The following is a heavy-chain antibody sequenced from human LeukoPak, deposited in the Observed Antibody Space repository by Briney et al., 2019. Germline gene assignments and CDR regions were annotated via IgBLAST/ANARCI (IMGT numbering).Heavy chain of an antibody. CDR1: GYTFTSYY. V-gene: IGHV1-2*02. CDR3: TRGGSASYSPYQSVFDI. D-gene: IGHD2-15*01. CDR2: INPNTGGT. Sequence: ASVKVSCKASGYTFTSYYMHWVRQAPGQGFEWMGWINPNTGGTNFAQKFQGRVTLIRDTSIKTAYMDLTKLRPDDTALYYCTRGGSASYSPYQSVFDIWGQGTLVTVSS. J-gene: IGHJ3*02.